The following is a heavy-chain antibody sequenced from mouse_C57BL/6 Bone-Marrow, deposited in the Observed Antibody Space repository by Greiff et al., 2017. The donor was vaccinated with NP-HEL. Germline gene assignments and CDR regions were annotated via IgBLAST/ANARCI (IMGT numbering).Heavy chain of an antibody. Sequence: VQLQQSGAELVKPGASVKMSCKASGYTFTSYWITWVKQRPGQGLEWIGDIYPGSGSTNYNEKFKSKATLTVDTSSSTAYMQLSSLTSEDSAVYYCAREDYYGSRRDYWGQGTTLTVSS. V-gene: IGHV1-55*01. CDR1: GYTFTSYW. CDR3: AREDYYGSRRDY. CDR2: IYPGSGST. J-gene: IGHJ2*01. D-gene: IGHD1-1*01.